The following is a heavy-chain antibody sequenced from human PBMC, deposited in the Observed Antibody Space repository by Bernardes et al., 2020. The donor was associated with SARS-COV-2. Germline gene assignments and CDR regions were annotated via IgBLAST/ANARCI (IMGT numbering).Heavy chain of an antibody. D-gene: IGHD2-2*01. CDR2: ISSSSYI. Sequence: GGSLRLSCAASGFTFSSYSMNWVRQAPGKGLEWVSSISSSSYIYYADSVKGRFTISRDNAKNSLYLQMNSLRAEDTAVYYCARDRPFHCSSTSCYSLFDYWGQGTLVTVSS. CDR1: GFTFSSYS. V-gene: IGHV3-21*01. J-gene: IGHJ4*02. CDR3: ARDRPFHCSSTSCYSLFDY.